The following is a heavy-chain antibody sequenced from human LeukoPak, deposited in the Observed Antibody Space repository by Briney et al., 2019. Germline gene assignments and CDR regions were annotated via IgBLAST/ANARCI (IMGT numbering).Heavy chain of an antibody. Sequence: PSGTLSLTCAVSGGSISSSNWWSWVRQPPGKGLEWIGEIYHSGSTNYNPSLKSRITISVDMSKNQFSLKLSSVTAADTAVYYCASVNDYGDPLPRYMDVWGKGTAVTVSS. V-gene: IGHV4-4*02. CDR3: ASVNDYGDPLPRYMDV. CDR1: GGSISSSNW. D-gene: IGHD4-17*01. J-gene: IGHJ6*03. CDR2: IYHSGST.